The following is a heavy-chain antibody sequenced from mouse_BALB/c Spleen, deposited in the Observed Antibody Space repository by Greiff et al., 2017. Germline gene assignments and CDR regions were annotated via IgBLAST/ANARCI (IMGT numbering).Heavy chain of an antibody. CDR1: GYSITSDYA. D-gene: IGHD2-14*01. CDR3: ARAYYRYDGMPMDD. Sequence: DVQLQESGPGLVKPSQSLSLTCTVTGYSITSDYAWNWIRQFPGNKLEWMGYISYSGSTSYNPSLKSRISITRDTSKNQFFLQLNSVTTEDTATYYCARAYYRYDGMPMDDWGQGTSVTVSS. J-gene: IGHJ4*01. CDR2: ISYSGST. V-gene: IGHV3-2*02.